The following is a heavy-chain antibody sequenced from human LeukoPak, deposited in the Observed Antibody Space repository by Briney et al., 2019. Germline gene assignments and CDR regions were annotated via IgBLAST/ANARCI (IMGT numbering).Heavy chain of an antibody. CDR3: AREDTAMLSFDY. J-gene: IGHJ4*02. V-gene: IGHV1-3*01. Sequence: GASVKVSCKASGYTFTSYAMHWVRQAPGQRLEWMGWINAGNGNTKYSQKFQGRVTITRDTSASTAYMELSSLRSEDTAVYYCAREDTAMLSFDYWGQGTLVTVSS. D-gene: IGHD5-18*01. CDR2: INAGNGNT. CDR1: GYTFTSYA.